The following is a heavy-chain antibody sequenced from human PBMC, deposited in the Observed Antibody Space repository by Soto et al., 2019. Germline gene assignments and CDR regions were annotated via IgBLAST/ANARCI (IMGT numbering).Heavy chain of an antibody. Sequence: SETLSLTCTVSGGSISSYYWSWIRQPPGKGLEWIGYIYYSGSTNYNPSLKSRVTISVDTSKNQFSLKLSSVTAADTAVYYCARDNFGGCTYFDYWGQGTLVTVSS. J-gene: IGHJ4*02. D-gene: IGHD6-19*01. V-gene: IGHV4-59*01. CDR2: IYYSGST. CDR1: GGSISSYY. CDR3: ARDNFGGCTYFDY.